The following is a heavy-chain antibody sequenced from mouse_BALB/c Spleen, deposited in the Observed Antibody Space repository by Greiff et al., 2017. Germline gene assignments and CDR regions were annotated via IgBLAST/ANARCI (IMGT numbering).Heavy chain of an antibody. CDR3: TRIDSSGYVDYAMDY. CDR2: INPSNGGT. Sequence: VQLQQSGAELVKPGASGKWSCKAFGYTFTSYYMNWVKQRPGQGLEWIGEINPSNGGTNFNEKFKSKATLTVDKSSSTAYMQLSSLTSEDSAVYYCTRIDSSGYVDYAMDYWGQGTSVTVSS. CDR1: GYTFTSYY. D-gene: IGHD3-2*01. J-gene: IGHJ4*01. V-gene: IGHV1S81*02.